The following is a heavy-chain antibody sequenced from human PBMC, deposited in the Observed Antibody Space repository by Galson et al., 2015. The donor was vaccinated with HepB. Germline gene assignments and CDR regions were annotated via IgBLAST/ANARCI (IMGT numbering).Heavy chain of an antibody. CDR1: GFTFSSYW. Sequence: SLRLSCAASGFTFSSYWMSWVRQAPGKGLEWVANIKQDGSEKYYLDSVKGRFTISRDNAKNSLYLQMNSLRAEDTAVYYCARGDYYDSSGYFTDAFDIWGQGTMVSVSS. V-gene: IGHV3-7*03. CDR3: ARGDYYDSSGYFTDAFDI. CDR2: IKQDGSEK. J-gene: IGHJ3*02. D-gene: IGHD3-22*01.